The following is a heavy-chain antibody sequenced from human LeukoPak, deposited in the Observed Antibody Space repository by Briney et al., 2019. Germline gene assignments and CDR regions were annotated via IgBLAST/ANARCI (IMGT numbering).Heavy chain of an antibody. D-gene: IGHD2-2*02. CDR3: ARYTYDAFDI. J-gene: IGHJ3*02. V-gene: IGHV3-7*04. Sequence: QPGGSLRLSCAASGFTFSNYWMSWVRQAPGKGLEWVANIKPGGSEEYYVDSVKGRFTISRDDAKNSLYLQMNSLRAEDAAVYFCARYTYDAFDIWGQGTKVTVSS. CDR2: IKPGGSEE. CDR1: GFTFSNYW.